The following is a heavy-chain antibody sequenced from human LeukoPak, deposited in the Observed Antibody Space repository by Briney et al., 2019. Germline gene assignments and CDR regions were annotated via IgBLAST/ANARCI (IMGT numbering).Heavy chain of an antibody. CDR1: GYSISSGYY. V-gene: IGHV4-38-2*02. CDR2: IYRSGST. D-gene: IGHD1-26*01. J-gene: IGHJ6*03. CDR3: ARTGAGYYYYYMDV. Sequence: SETLSLTYTVSGYSISSGYYWGWIRQPPGKGLEWIGTIYRSGSTYSNPSLRGRVTISVDTSKNQFSLKLSSVTAADTAVYYCARTGAGYYYYYMDVWGKGTTVTVSS.